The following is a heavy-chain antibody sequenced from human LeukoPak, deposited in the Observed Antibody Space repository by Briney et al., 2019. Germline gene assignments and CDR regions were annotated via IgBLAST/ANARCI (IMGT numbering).Heavy chain of an antibody. CDR1: GFTLSGYW. CDR3: ARQRYYDSSGYYGY. Sequence: GGSPRLSCAASGFTLSGYWMHWGRQAPGKGLVWVSRINSDGSSTSYADSVKGRFTISRDNAKNTLYLQLNSLRAEDTAVYYSARQRYYDSSGYYGYWGQGTLVTVSS. D-gene: IGHD3-22*01. J-gene: IGHJ4*02. V-gene: IGHV3-74*01. CDR2: INSDGSST.